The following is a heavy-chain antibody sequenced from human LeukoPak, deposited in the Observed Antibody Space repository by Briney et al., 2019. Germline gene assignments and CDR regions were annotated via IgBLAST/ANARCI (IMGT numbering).Heavy chain of an antibody. CDR1: GGSISSYY. CDR3: ARQGYYYDSSGYYSFSAFDI. V-gene: IGHV4-59*08. CDR2: IYYSGST. J-gene: IGHJ3*02. D-gene: IGHD3-22*01. Sequence: SETPSLTCTVSGGSISSYYWSWIRQPPGKGLEWIGYIYYSGSTNYNPSLKSRVTISVDTSKNQFSLKLSSVTAADTAVYYCARQGYYYDSSGYYSFSAFDIWGQGTMVTASS.